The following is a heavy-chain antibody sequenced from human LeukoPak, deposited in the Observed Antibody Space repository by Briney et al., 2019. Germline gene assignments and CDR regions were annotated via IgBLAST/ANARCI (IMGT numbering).Heavy chain of an antibody. D-gene: IGHD2-2*01. V-gene: IGHV1-2*02. CDR2: INPNSGGT. CDR3: ARGWGLAVQTSCHDY. Sequence: ASVNVSCKASGYTFTGYYMHWVRQAPGQGLEWMGWINPNSGGTNYAQKFQGRVTMTRDTSISTAYMELSRLRSDDTAVYYCARGWGLAVQTSCHDYWGQGTLVTVSS. CDR1: GYTFTGYY. J-gene: IGHJ4*02.